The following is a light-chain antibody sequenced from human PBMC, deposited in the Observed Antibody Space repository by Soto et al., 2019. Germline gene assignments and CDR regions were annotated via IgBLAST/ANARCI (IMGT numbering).Light chain of an antibody. Sequence: QSVLTQPASVSESPGQSITISCTGTSGDVGNYNLVSWYQQHPGKAPKLMIYEVSNRPSGVSIRFSGSKSDNTASLTISGLQPEDEADYHCSSYTTSNTRQIVFGTGTKVTVL. CDR1: SGDVGNYNL. J-gene: IGLJ1*01. CDR3: SSYTTSNTRQIV. CDR2: EVS. V-gene: IGLV2-14*02.